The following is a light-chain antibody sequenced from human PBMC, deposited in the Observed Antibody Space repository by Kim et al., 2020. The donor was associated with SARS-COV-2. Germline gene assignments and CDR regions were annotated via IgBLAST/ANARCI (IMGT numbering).Light chain of an antibody. Sequence: ELTQPPSASGTPGQRVTISCSGSSSNIGTNYVYWYQQLPATPPKVLIYRNNQRPSGVPDRFSGSKSGTSASLAISGLRSEDEADYYCAAWDDSLIGVVFGGGTQLTVL. CDR1: SSNIGTNY. J-gene: IGLJ2*01. CDR3: AAWDDSLIGVV. CDR2: RNN. V-gene: IGLV1-47*01.